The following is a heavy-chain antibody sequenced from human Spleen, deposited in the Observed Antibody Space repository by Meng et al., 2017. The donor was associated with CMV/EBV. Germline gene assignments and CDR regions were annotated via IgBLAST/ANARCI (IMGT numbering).Heavy chain of an antibody. CDR2: ISSNGGST. CDR3: AREGTKGYDFWSGYPGYYYYYGMDV. CDR1: GFTFSSYA. Sequence: GESLKISCAASGFTFSSYAMHWVRQAPGKGLEYVSAISSNGGSTYYADSVKGRFTISRDNSKNTLYLQMGSLRAEDMAVYYCAREGTKGYDFWSGYPGYYYYYGMDVWGQGTTVTVSS. J-gene: IGHJ6*02. D-gene: IGHD3-3*01. V-gene: IGHV3-64*02.